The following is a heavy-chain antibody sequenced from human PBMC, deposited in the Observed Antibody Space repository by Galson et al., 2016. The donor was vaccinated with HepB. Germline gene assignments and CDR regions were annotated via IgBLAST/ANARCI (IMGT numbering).Heavy chain of an antibody. V-gene: IGHV3-23*01. J-gene: IGHJ6*02. Sequence: SLRLSCAASGFTFSSYTMSWVRQSPGGGLEWVSAVSGSGDGTYYAESVKGRLTISRDNTKNTVFLQMNSLRAEDTAVYYCAKTAGDWYCTTTRCYNYGMGVWGQGTTVTVSS. CDR1: GFTFSSYT. CDR2: VSGSGDGT. CDR3: AKTAGDWYCTTTRCYNYGMGV. D-gene: IGHD2-2*02.